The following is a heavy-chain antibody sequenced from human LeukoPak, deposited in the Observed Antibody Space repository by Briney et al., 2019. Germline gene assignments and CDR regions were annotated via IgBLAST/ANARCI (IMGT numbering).Heavy chain of an antibody. J-gene: IGHJ4*02. CDR1: GFTFDDYA. Sequence: GGSLRLSCAASGFTFDDYAMHWVRQAPGKGLEWVSGISWNSGSIGYADSVKGRFTISRDNAKNSLYLQMNSLRAEDMALYYCAKDRGPKPSWGTYDFWSGYYSGGFDYWGQGTLVTVSS. D-gene: IGHD3-3*01. CDR2: ISWNSGSI. CDR3: AKDRGPKPSWGTYDFWSGYYSGGFDY. V-gene: IGHV3-9*03.